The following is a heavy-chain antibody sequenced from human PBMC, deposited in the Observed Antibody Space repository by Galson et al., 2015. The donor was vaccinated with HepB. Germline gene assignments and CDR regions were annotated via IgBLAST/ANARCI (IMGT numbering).Heavy chain of an antibody. CDR1: GFTFSSYA. V-gene: IGHV3-23*01. D-gene: IGHD6-19*01. J-gene: IGHJ4*02. CDR2: ISGSGGST. CDR3: AKGGYSSGWYSYFDY. Sequence: SLRLSCAASGFTFSSYAMSWVRQAPGKGLEWVSAISGSGGSTYYADSVKGRFTISRDNSKNTLYLQMNSLRAEDTAVYYCAKGGYSSGWYSYFDYWGQGTLVTVSS.